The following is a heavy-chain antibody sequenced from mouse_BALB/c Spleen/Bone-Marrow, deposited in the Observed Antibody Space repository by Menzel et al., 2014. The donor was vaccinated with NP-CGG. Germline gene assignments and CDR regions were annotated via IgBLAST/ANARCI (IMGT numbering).Heavy chain of an antibody. Sequence: DVKLVESGPGLVKPSQSLSLTCTVTGYSITSDYAWNWIRQFPGNKLEWMGYISYSGSTSYNPSLKSRISITRDTSKNQFFLQLNSVTTEDTATYYCARKDYYGSSNFDYWGQGTTLTVSS. CDR1: GYSITSDYA. CDR3: ARKDYYGSSNFDY. CDR2: ISYSGST. D-gene: IGHD1-1*01. J-gene: IGHJ2*01. V-gene: IGHV3-2*02.